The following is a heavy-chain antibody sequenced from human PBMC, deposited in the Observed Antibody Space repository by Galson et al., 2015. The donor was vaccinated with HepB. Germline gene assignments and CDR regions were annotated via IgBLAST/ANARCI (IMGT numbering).Heavy chain of an antibody. CDR3: TRIASSGSYWYFDY. CDR2: ISTTSDNK. J-gene: IGHJ4*02. Sequence: SLRLSCAASGFTFSSYTMNWVRQAPGKGLEWISYISTTSDNKFSADSVKGRFIISRDNAKNLLYLQMNSLRAEDTAVYYCTRIASSGSYWYFDYWGQGSLVTVSS. D-gene: IGHD1-26*01. CDR1: GFTFSSYT. V-gene: IGHV3-48*01.